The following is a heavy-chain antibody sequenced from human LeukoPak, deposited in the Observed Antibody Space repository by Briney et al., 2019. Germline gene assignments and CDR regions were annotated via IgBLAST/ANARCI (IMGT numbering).Heavy chain of an antibody. Sequence: SQTLSLTCTVSGGSISSGGYYWSWIRQHPGKGLEWIVYIYYSGSTYYNPSLKSRVTISVDTSKNQFSLKLSSVTAADTAVYYCARGGGGYSYYYYYYGMDVWGQGTTVTVSS. CDR3: ARGGGGYSYYYYYYGMDV. CDR2: IYYSGST. CDR1: GGSISSGGYY. J-gene: IGHJ6*02. D-gene: IGHD5-18*01. V-gene: IGHV4-31*03.